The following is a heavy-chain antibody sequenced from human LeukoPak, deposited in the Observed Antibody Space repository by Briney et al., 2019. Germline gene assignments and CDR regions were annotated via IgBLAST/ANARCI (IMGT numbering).Heavy chain of an antibody. CDR1: GGSISSGSYY. CDR3: ARESYSSSWCFDY. D-gene: IGHD6-13*01. J-gene: IGHJ4*02. Sequence: SQTLTLTCTASGGSISSGSYYWSWIRQPAGKGLEWIGRIYTSGSTNYNPSLKSRVTISVDTTKNQFSLKLSSVTAADTAVYYCARESYSSSWCFDYWGQGTLVTVSS. V-gene: IGHV4-61*02. CDR2: IYTSGST.